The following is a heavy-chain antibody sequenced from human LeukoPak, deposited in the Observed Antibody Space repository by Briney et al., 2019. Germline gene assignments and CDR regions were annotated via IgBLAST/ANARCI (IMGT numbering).Heavy chain of an antibody. CDR3: ARESNQGYYFDY. CDR2: ISSSSSYI. CDR1: GFTFSSYS. J-gene: IGHJ4*02. V-gene: IGHV3-21*01. Sequence: GGSLRLSCAASGFTFSSYSMNWVRQAPGKGLEWVSSISSSSSYIYYADSVKGRFTTSRDNAKNSLYLQMNSLRAEDTAVYYCARESNQGYYFDYWGQGTLVTVSS.